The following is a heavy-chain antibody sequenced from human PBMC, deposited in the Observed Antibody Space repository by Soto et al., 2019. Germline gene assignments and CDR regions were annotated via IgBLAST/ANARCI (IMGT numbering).Heavy chain of an antibody. J-gene: IGHJ6*02. Sequence: QVQVVQSGVEVRRPGSSVKVSCKASGDTFKNCVISWVRQAPGQGLEWMGGIIPLFGTTDFAQRFQGSLTITPDESTTTAYMELRRLRSEDTATYYCAAELGFGKLSVVWCQGTTVIVSS. D-gene: IGHD3-10*01. CDR3: AAELGFGKLSVV. CDR2: IIPLFGTT. V-gene: IGHV1-69*01. CDR1: GDTFKNCV.